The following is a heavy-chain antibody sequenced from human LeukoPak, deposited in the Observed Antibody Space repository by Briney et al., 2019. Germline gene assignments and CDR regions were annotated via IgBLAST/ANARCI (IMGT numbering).Heavy chain of an antibody. CDR3: ARHQLCGGDCYYFDL. V-gene: IGHV4-39*01. CDR2: IYYSGST. J-gene: IGHJ2*01. Sequence: SETLSLTCTVSGGSNSSSSYYWGWIRQPPGKGLEWIGSIYYSGSTYYNPSLKSRVTISVDTSKNQFSLKLSSVTAADTAVYYCARHQLCGGDCYYFDLWGRGTLVTVSS. CDR1: GGSNSSSSYY. D-gene: IGHD2-21*02.